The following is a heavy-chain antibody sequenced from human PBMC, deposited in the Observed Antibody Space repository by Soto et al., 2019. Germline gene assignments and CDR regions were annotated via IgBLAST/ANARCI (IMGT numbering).Heavy chain of an antibody. J-gene: IGHJ4*02. V-gene: IGHV2-70*01. Sequence: SGPTLVNPTQTLTLTCTFSGFSLSTSGMCVSWIRQPPGKALEWLALIDWDDDKYYSTSLKTRLTISKDTSKNQVVLTMTNMDPVDTATYYCARMTYYYDSSGYYYDYWGQGTLVTVSS. CDR3: ARMTYYYDSSGYYYDY. CDR2: IDWDDDK. D-gene: IGHD3-22*01. CDR1: GFSLSTSGMC.